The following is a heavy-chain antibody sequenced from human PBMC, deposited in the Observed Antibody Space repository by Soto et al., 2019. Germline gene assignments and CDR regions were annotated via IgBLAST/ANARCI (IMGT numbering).Heavy chain of an antibody. V-gene: IGHV1-18*01. D-gene: IGHD3-16*01. Sequence: QVQLVQSGAEVKKPGASVKVSCKASGYTFTSYGISWVRQAPGQGLEWMGWISAYNGNTNYAQKLQGRVTMTTDTSTSTAYMELRSLRADDTAVYYCARGLFPYYDYIWGSGTQYYSDYWGQGTLVTVSS. CDR2: ISAYNGNT. J-gene: IGHJ4*02. CDR3: ARGLFPYYDYIWGSGTQYYSDY. CDR1: GYTFTSYG.